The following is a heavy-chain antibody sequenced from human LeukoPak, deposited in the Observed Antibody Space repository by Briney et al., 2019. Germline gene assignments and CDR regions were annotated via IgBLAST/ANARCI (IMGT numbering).Heavy chain of an antibody. CDR2: ISYSGNT. CDR3: ARRRDYVWGSYRYAFDI. J-gene: IGHJ3*02. D-gene: IGHD3-16*02. CDR1: GGSISTYY. V-gene: IGHV4-59*01. Sequence: SETLSLTCTVSGGSISTYYWSRIRQPPGKGLEWIGYISYSGNTNYNPSLKSRVTMSVDTSKNQFSLKLSSVTAADTAVYYCARRRDYVWGSYRYAFDIWGQGTMVTVSS.